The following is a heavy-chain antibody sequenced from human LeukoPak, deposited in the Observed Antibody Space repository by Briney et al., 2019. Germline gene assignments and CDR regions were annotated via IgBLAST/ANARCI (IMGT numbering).Heavy chain of an antibody. CDR3: ARFHIAAAANNWFDP. CDR1: GGSISSGDYY. D-gene: IGHD6-13*01. Sequence: SETLSLTCTVSGGSISSGDYYWSWIRQPPGKGLEWIAYIYYSGSTNYNPSLKSRVTISVDTSKNQFSLRLSSVTAADTAVYYCARFHIAAAANNWFDPWGQGTLVTVSS. CDR2: IYYSGST. V-gene: IGHV4-61*08. J-gene: IGHJ5*02.